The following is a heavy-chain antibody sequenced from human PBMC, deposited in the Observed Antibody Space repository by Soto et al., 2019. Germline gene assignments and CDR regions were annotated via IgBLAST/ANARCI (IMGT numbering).Heavy chain of an antibody. CDR2: INPNSGGT. Sequence: ASVKVSCKASGYTFTGYYMHWVRQAPGQGLEWMGWINPNSGGTNYAQKFQGRVTMTRDTSISTAYMELSRLRSDDTAVYYRARDYYDSSGYLDHWGQGTLVTVSS. J-gene: IGHJ4*02. CDR3: ARDYYDSSGYLDH. CDR1: GYTFTGYY. V-gene: IGHV1-2*02. D-gene: IGHD3-22*01.